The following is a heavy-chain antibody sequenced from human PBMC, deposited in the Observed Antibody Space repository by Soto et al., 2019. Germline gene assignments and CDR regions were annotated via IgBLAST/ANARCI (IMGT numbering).Heavy chain of an antibody. CDR2: INGNGAST. D-gene: IGHD3-10*01. J-gene: IGHJ6*02. CDR3: ARDRPLLWFGEGYYYYGMDV. V-gene: IGHV3-48*02. Sequence: EVQLLESGGGLVQPGGSLRLSCVASGVTFNRHDMNWVRQPPGQGLEWVPNINGNGASTYYADSVKGRFTISRANAKNSLYLQMNSLRDEDTAVYYCARDRPLLWFGEGYYYYGMDVWGQGTTVTVSS. CDR1: GVTFNRHD.